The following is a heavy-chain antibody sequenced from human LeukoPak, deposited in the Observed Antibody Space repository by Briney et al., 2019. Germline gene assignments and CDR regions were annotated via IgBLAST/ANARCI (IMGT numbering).Heavy chain of an antibody. CDR3: ARSGTALDFDY. D-gene: IGHD5-18*01. V-gene: IGHV4-34*01. CDR1: GGSFSGYF. J-gene: IGHJ4*02. CDR2: INHSGIT. Sequence: KPSGTLSLTCAVYGGSFSGYFWSWIRQPPGKGLEWIGEINHSGITHYNPSLKSRVTISVDTSKNQFSLKMNSVTAADTAVYYCARSGTALDFDYWGQGTLLTVSS.